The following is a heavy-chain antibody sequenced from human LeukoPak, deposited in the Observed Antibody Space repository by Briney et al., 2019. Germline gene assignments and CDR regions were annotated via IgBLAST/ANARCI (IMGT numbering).Heavy chain of an antibody. CDR3: ARRSPNYYFDY. V-gene: IGHV3-48*04. CDR2: ISSGSSTI. Sequence: PGGSLRPSCAASGFTFSSYSMNWVRQAPGKGLEWVSYISSGSSTIYYADSVKGRFTVSRDNAKNSLYLQMNSLRAEDTAVYYCARRSPNYYFDYWGQGTPVTVSS. CDR1: GFTFSSYS. J-gene: IGHJ4*02.